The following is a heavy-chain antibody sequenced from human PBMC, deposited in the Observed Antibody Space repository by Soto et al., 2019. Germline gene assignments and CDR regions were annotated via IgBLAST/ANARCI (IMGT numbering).Heavy chain of an antibody. CDR3: ARVMGATTGYYYYGMDV. V-gene: IGHV1-69*10. Sequence: ASVKVSCKASGGTFSSYAISWVRQAPGQGLEWMGGIIPILGIANYAQKFQGRVTITADKSTSTAYMELSSLRSEDTAVYYCARVMGATTGYYYYGMDVWGQGTTVTVSS. CDR1: GGTFSSYA. CDR2: IIPILGIA. D-gene: IGHD1-26*01. J-gene: IGHJ6*02.